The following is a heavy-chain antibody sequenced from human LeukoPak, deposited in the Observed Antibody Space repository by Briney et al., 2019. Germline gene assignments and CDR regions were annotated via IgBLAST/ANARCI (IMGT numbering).Heavy chain of an antibody. CDR1: GGSVTTGSYY. D-gene: IGHD6-19*01. CDR3: ARGKVVAGTPGQNSWDY. V-gene: IGHV4-61*10. J-gene: IGHJ4*02. Sequence: SETLSLTCTVSGGSVTTGSYYWSWIRQPAGKGLEWIGRVYFSAYTNYNTSLRSRVAISTDTSRNQFSLKLSSVTAADTAVYYCARGKVVAGTPGQNSWDYWGQGTLVTVSS. CDR2: VYFSAYT.